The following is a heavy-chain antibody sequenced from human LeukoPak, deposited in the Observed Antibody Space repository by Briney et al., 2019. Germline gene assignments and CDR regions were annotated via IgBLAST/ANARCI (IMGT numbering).Heavy chain of an antibody. CDR1: GASISTYY. V-gene: IGHV4-59*08. J-gene: IGHJ4*02. Sequence: SETLSLTCTVSGASISTYYWSWIRQPPGKGREWIAYIYHSGSTNYNPSLKSRVTISADTSKNQFSLNLSSVTAADTAVYYCARHVGEAYFDYWGQGTLVTVSS. CDR3: ARHVGEAYFDY. CDR2: IYHSGST. D-gene: IGHD3-16*01.